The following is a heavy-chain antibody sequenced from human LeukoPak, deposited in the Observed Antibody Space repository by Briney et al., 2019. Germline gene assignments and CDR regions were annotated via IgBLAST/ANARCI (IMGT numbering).Heavy chain of an antibody. D-gene: IGHD2-2*01. CDR2: INPNNGGT. J-gene: IGHJ6*03. CDR1: GYTFTGYY. CDR3: AREGCSSTSCSHMDV. V-gene: IGHV1-2*02. Sequence: ASVKVSCKASGYTFTGYYMHWVRQAPGQGLEWMGWINPNNGGTNYAQKFQGRVTMTRDTSISTAYMELSRLRSDDTAVYYCAREGCSSTSCSHMDVWGKGTTVTVSS.